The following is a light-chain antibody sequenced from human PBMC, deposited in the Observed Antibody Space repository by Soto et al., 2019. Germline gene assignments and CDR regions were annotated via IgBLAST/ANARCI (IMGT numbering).Light chain of an antibody. Sequence: DIQMTQSPSTLSASVGDRGTITCLASQNIRSWLAWYQQKPGKAPRLLIYKASSLESGVPSRFSGSGSGTDFTLTISSLQPEDFATYYCQQSYSTPLTFGGGTKVDIK. V-gene: IGKV1-5*03. CDR2: KAS. CDR1: QNIRSW. CDR3: QQSYSTPLT. J-gene: IGKJ4*01.